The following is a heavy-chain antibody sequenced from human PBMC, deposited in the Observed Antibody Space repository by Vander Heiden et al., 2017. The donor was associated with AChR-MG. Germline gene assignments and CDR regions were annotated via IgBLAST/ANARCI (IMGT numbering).Heavy chain of an antibody. V-gene: IGHV3-48*03. D-gene: IGHD3-16*01. CDR1: GFPFSSYE. J-gene: IGHJ4*02. CDR3: ARGGEWGSYYY. Sequence: EVQLVESGGGLVQPGGSLRLSCAASGFPFSSYEMNWVRQAPGKGLEWVSYISSSGSTIYYADSVKGRFTISRDNAKNSLYLQMNSLRAEDTAVYYCARGGEWGSYYYWGQGTLVTVSA. CDR2: ISSSGSTI.